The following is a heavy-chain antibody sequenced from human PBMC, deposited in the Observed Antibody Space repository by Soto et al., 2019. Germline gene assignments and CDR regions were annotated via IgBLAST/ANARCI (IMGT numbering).Heavy chain of an antibody. Sequence: EVQLVQSGAEVKKPGESLKISCKGSGYSFTSYWIGWVRQMPGKGLEWMGIIYPGDSDTRYSPSFQGQVTISADKSISTAYLQWSSLKASDTAMYYCARAGEVLRFLEWLSGAFGIWGQGTMVTVSS. CDR1: GYSFTSYW. D-gene: IGHD3-3*01. V-gene: IGHV5-51*01. J-gene: IGHJ3*02. CDR2: IYPGDSDT. CDR3: ARAGEVLRFLEWLSGAFGI.